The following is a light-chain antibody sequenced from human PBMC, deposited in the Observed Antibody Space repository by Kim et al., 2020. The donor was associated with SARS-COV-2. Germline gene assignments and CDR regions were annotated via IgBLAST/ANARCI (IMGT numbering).Light chain of an antibody. J-gene: IGLJ2*01. V-gene: IGLV3-1*01. CDR3: QAWDSSTYVV. CDR1: KLGYGY. CDR2: QDY. Sequence: VSPGQTARIPGSGDKLGYGYVFWYQQRPGQSPVWVVYQDYKRPSGIPERFSGSNSVNTATLKSSGTQARDEADYYCQAWDSSTYVVGGGGTQLTVL.